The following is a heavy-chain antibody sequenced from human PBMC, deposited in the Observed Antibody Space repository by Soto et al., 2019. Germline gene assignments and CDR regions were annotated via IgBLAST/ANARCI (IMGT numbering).Heavy chain of an antibody. D-gene: IGHD2-15*01. J-gene: IGHJ5*02. V-gene: IGHV4-34*01. CDR1: GGSFSGCY. CDR3: ARGPWPYCSGGSCYYNWFDP. Sequence: PSETLSLTCAVYGGSFSGCYWSWIRQPPGKGLEWIGEINHSGSTNYNPSLKSRVTISVDTSKNQFSLKLSSVTAADTAVYYCARGPWPYCSGGSCYYNWFDPWGQGTLVTVSS. CDR2: INHSGST.